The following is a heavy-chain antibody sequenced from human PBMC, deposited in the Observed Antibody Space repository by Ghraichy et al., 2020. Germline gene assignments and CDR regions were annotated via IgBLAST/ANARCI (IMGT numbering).Heavy chain of an antibody. CDR1: GGSFSGYY. J-gene: IGHJ6*02. V-gene: IGHV4-34*01. CDR3: ARYCSSTSCPFYYGMDV. Sequence: GSLRLSCAVYGGSFSGYYWSWIRQPPGKGLEWIGEINHSGSTNYNPSLKSRVTISVDTSKNQFSLRLSSVTAADTAVYYCARYCSSTSCPFYYGMDVWGQGTTVTVSS. CDR2: INHSGST. D-gene: IGHD2-2*01.